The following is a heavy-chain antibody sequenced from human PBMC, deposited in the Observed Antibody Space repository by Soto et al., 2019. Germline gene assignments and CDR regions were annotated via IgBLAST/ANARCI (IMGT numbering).Heavy chain of an antibody. V-gene: IGHV1-8*01. CDR2: MNPNSGNT. J-gene: IGHJ4*02. CDR3: ERGPLHLGEVSLSRFIY. Sequence: QVQLVQSGAEVKKPGASVKVSCKASGYTFTSYDINWVRQATGQGLEWMGWMNPNSGNTGYAQKIQVRVTMTRNTSIITAYIDLSSLRYEDTAVYYYERGPLHLGEVSLSRFIYWGQGPLVTVSS. CDR1: GYTFTSYD. D-gene: IGHD3-16*02.